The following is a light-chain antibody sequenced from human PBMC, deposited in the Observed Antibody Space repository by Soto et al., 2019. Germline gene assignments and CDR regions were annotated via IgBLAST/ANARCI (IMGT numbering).Light chain of an antibody. CDR3: CSYAGSSTPLI. V-gene: IGLV2-23*02. CDR2: EVS. Sequence: QSALTQAASVSGSPGQSITISCTGTSSDVGSYNLVSWYQQHPGKAPKVRIYEVSKRPSGVSNRFSGSKSGNTASLTISGLQAEDEADYYCCSYAGSSTPLIFGTGTKVTVL. CDR1: SSDVGSYNL. J-gene: IGLJ1*01.